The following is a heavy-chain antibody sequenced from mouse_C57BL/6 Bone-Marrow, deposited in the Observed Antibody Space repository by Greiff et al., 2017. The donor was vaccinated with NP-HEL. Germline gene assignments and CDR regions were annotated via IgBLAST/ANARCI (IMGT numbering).Heavy chain of an antibody. CDR2: INPSNGGT. CDR1: GYTFTSYW. CDR3: THYCGSSWYFEV. J-gene: IGHJ1*03. D-gene: IGHD1-1*01. V-gene: IGHV1-53*01. Sequence: QVQLQQPGTELVKPGASVKLSCTASGYTFTSYWMHWVKQTPGQGLEWIGYINPSNGGTNYNEKFKSKATLTVDKSSNTANMQLSSLTTEDSADYYGTHYCGSSWYFEVWGKGTTVTVSA.